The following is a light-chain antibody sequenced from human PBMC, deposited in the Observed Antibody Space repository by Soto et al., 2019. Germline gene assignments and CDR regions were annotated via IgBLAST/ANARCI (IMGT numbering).Light chain of an antibody. V-gene: IGKV3-15*01. J-gene: IGKJ3*01. Sequence: IVMTQSPATLCVSPGGRATLSCRASQSINSNLAWYQQKPGQAPRLLMFRASIRATGFPARFSGSGSGTEFNITISSLQSEDSAVYYCQQRSNWLFGPGTKVDIK. CDR3: QQRSNWL. CDR1: QSINSN. CDR2: RAS.